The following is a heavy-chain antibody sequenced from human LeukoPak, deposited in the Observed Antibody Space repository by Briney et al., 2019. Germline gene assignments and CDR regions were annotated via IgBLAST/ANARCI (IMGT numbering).Heavy chain of an antibody. V-gene: IGHV3-43*02. CDR3: VRESGKFDY. J-gene: IGHJ4*02. CDR2: ISGDGVST. Sequence: GGSLRLSCVASGLPIADFAMHWVRQAPGKGLEWVSLISGDGVSTFYADSVKGRFSISRDNSKNSLSLEMNSLRTEDTAMYYCVRESGKFDYWGQGTLVAVSS. CDR1: GLPIADFA.